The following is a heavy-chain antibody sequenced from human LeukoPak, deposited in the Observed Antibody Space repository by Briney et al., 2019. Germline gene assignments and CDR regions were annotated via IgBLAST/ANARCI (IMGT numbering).Heavy chain of an antibody. CDR1: GGSISSSNW. CDR3: ANKPSWIQQNTGDAFDI. J-gene: IGHJ3*02. CDR2: IYHSGST. Sequence: SETLSLTCAVSGGSISSSNWWSWVRQPPGKGLEWIGEIYHSGSTNYNPSLKSRVTISVDKTKNQFSLKLSSVTAADTAVYYCANKPSWIQQNTGDAFDIWGQGTMVTVSS. D-gene: IGHD5-18*01. V-gene: IGHV4-4*02.